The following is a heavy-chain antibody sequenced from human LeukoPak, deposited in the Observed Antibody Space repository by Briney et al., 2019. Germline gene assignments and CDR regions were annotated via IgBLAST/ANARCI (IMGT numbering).Heavy chain of an antibody. V-gene: IGHV4-59*01. CDR3: ARDRNYYDSSGYSLDY. Sequence: SETLSLTCTVSGGSISSYYWSWIRQPPGKGLEWIGYIYYSGSTNYNPSLKSRVTVSVDTSKNQFSLKLSSVTAADTAVYYCARDRNYYDSSGYSLDYWGQGTLVTVSS. D-gene: IGHD3-22*01. J-gene: IGHJ4*02. CDR2: IYYSGST. CDR1: GGSISSYY.